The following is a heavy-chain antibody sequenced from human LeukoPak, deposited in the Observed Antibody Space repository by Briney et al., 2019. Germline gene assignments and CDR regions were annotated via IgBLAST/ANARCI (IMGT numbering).Heavy chain of an antibody. CDR1: GFTFRTSG. CDR2: ISSSSSYI. D-gene: IGHD4-17*01. CDR3: TRTTVTINAFDP. V-gene: IGHV3-21*01. J-gene: IGHJ5*02. Sequence: GGSLRLSCAASGFTFRTSGMNWVRQAPGEGLEWVSSISSSSSYIYYADSVKGRFTISRDNAKNSLYLQMNSLRVEDTAVYYCTRTTVTINAFDPWGQGTLVTVSS.